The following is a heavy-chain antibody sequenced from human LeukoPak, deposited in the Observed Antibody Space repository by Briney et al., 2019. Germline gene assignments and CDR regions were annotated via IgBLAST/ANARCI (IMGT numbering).Heavy chain of an antibody. V-gene: IGHV3-21*01. CDR2: ISSSSSYI. D-gene: IGHD6-13*01. CDR1: GFTFSNYN. CDR3: AGGFSYSSSWYVDH. Sequence: GGSLRLSCAASGFTFSNYNMNWVRQAPGKGLEGVSSISSSSSYIYYADSVKGRFTISRDNAKNSLYLQMNSLRAEDTAVYYCAGGFSYSSSWYVDHWGQGTLVTVSS. J-gene: IGHJ4*02.